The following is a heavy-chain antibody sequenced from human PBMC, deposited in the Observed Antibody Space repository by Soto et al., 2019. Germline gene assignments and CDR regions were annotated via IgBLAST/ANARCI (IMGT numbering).Heavy chain of an antibody. J-gene: IGHJ4*02. Sequence: QVQLQQWGAGLLKPSETLSLTCAVYGGSFSGYYWSWIRQPPGKGLEWIGVINHSGSTNYKPSLKSRVTISVDTSKNQFSLKQSSVTAADTAEYYCARGEQDYYGSGGLDYWGQGTLVTVSS. CDR3: ARGEQDYYGSGGLDY. CDR2: INHSGST. CDR1: GGSFSGYY. D-gene: IGHD3-10*01. V-gene: IGHV4-34*01.